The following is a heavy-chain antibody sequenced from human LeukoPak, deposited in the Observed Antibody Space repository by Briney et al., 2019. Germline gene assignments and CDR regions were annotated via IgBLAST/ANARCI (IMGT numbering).Heavy chain of an antibody. D-gene: IGHD3-22*01. J-gene: IGHJ4*02. CDR2: ISYDGSNK. V-gene: IGHV3-30*18. Sequence: GGSLRLSCAASEFTFSSYGMHWVRQAPGKGLEWVAVISYDGSNKYYADSVKGRFTISRDNSKNTLYLQMNSLRAEDTAVYYCAKDQYYYDSSGYSDYWGQGTLVTVSS. CDR3: AKDQYYYDSSGYSDY. CDR1: EFTFSSYG.